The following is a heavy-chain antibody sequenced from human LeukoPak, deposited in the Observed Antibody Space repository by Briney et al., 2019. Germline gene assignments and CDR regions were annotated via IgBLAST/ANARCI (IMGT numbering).Heavy chain of an antibody. V-gene: IGHV1-2*02. CDR1: GYTFTGYY. Sequence: ASVKVSCKASGYTFTGYYMHWVRQAPGQGLEWMGWINPKGGGTKYAQSFQGRVTMTRDTSISTAYMELSGLRSDDTAAYYCARDRSVNWGYYWGQGTLVTVSS. CDR2: INPKGGGT. J-gene: IGHJ4*02. CDR3: ARDRSVNWGYY. D-gene: IGHD7-27*01.